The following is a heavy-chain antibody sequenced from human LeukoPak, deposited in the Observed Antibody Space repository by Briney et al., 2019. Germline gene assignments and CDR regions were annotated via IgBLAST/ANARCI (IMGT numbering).Heavy chain of an antibody. D-gene: IGHD2-15*01. V-gene: IGHV1-18*01. J-gene: IGHJ4*02. CDR1: GYTFTSYG. CDR2: ISAYKGDT. Sequence: GASLEVSCRTSGYTFTSYGITWLRRAPGQGLEWMGWISAYKGDTDYAQKFQGRLTVTRDTSTSTVYMELQNLTSDDTAVYYCARADIIVVAAETPVASAFEYWGQGALITVS. CDR3: ARADIIVVAAETPVASAFEY.